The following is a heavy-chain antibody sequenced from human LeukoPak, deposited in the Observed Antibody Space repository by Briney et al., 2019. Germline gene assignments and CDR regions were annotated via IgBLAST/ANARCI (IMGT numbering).Heavy chain of an antibody. J-gene: IGHJ6*03. D-gene: IGHD3-3*01. CDR1: GFTFSSYE. CDR2: IYHSGST. V-gene: IGHV4-38-2*01. CDR3: ARGKGVAIFGVVRPHRPYYMDV. Sequence: PGGSLRLSCAGSGFTFSSYEMNWVRQAPGKGLEWIGSIYHSGSTYYNPSLKSRVTISVDTSKNQFSLKLNSVTAADTAFYYCARGKGVAIFGVVRPHRPYYMDVWGKGTTVTVSS.